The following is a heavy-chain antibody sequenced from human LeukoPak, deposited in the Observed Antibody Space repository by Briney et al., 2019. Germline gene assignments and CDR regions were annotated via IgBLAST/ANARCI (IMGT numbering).Heavy chain of an antibody. CDR2: IKQDGNEK. Sequence: GGSLRLSCATSGFTFSTYWMTWVRQAPGKGLEWVANIKQDGNEKYYVDSVKGRFTISRDNAKNSLYLQMNSLRAEDTAVYYCARVGYDILTGYYGGYYFDYWGQGTLVTVSS. J-gene: IGHJ4*02. CDR1: GFTFSTYW. CDR3: ARVGYDILTGYYGGYYFDY. V-gene: IGHV3-7*03. D-gene: IGHD3-9*01.